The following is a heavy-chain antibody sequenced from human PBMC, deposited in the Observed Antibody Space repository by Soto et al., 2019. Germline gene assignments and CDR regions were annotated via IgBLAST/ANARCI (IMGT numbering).Heavy chain of an antibody. CDR2: ISGSGGST. CDR1: GFTFSSYA. CDR3: AKESLKTPVTGPVDC. Sequence: EVQLLESGGGLVQPGGSQRLSCTASGFTFSSYALSWVRQAPGKWLEWVSSISGSGGSTYYADSVKVRVTISRDNSTNTLYLQTSSLRAEDTAVYYCAKESLKTPVTGPVDCWGQGTVVTVSS. V-gene: IGHV3-23*01. D-gene: IGHD6-19*01. J-gene: IGHJ4*02.